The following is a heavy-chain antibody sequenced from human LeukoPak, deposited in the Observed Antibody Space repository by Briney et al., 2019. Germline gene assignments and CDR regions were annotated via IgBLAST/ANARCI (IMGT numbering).Heavy chain of an antibody. CDR3: ARPRGSSTSLNYYYGMDV. V-gene: IGHV3-11*01. J-gene: IGHJ6*02. D-gene: IGHD2-2*01. CDR1: GFTFSDYY. CDR2: ISSSGSTI. Sequence: GGSLRLSCAASGFTFSDYYMSWIRQAPGKGLEWVSYISSSGSTIYYADSVTGRFTISRDNAKNSLYLQMNSLRAEDTAVYYCARPRGSSTSLNYYYGMDVWGQGTTVTVSS.